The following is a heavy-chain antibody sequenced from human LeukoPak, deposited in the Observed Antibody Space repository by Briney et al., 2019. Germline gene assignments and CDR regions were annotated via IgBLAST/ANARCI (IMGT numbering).Heavy chain of an antibody. J-gene: IGHJ6*03. Sequence: ASVKVSCKASGYTFTGYDINWVRQATGQGLEWMGWMNPNSGNTGYAQKFQGRVTMTRNTSISTAYMELSSLRSEDTAVYYCARGESSSWYAYYYYYYYMDVWGKGTTVTVSS. V-gene: IGHV1-8*01. D-gene: IGHD6-13*01. CDR3: ARGESSSWYAYYYYYYYMDV. CDR1: GYTFTGYD. CDR2: MNPNSGNT.